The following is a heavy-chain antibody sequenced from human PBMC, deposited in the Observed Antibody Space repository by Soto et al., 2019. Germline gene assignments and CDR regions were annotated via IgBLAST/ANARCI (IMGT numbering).Heavy chain of an antibody. J-gene: IGHJ4*02. CDR2: ILPIFGTA. CDR1: GGTFSSYA. D-gene: IGHD1-26*01. CDR3: ERGSRGATGREYFDY. V-gene: IGHV1-69*01. Sequence: QVQLVQSGAEVKKPGSSVKDSCKASGGTFSSYAISWVRQAPGQGLEWMGGILPIFGTANYAQKFQGRVTITADESKGTAYMELSSLRSEDTAVYYCERGSRGATGREYFDYWGQGTLVTV.